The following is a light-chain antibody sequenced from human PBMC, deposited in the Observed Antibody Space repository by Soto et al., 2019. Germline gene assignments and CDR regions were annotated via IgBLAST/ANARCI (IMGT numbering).Light chain of an antibody. J-gene: IGLJ1*01. CDR3: TSYTDRNTEI. CDR2: EVS. Sequence: QSALTQPASVSGSPGQSITISCTGTRSDVGGYKYVSWYQHHPGKAPQLLIFEVSNRFSGVSDRFSGSKSGNTASLTISGLQVDDEADYYCTSYTDRNTEIFGTGTKLTVL. V-gene: IGLV2-14*01. CDR1: RSDVGGYKY.